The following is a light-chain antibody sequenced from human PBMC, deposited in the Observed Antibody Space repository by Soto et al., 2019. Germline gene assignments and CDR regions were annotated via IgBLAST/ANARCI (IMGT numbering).Light chain of an antibody. CDR1: RSVTSNF. Sequence: NALTQSPGTLSLSPGERATLSCRASRSVTSNFVAWYQQNPGQAPRLLVYGASTRAIDIPERFSASGSGTDFSLTINRLEPEDFAVYFCQQYGSSPRWTFGQGTKVEIK. V-gene: IGKV3-20*01. CDR3: QQYGSSPRWT. CDR2: GAS. J-gene: IGKJ2*02.